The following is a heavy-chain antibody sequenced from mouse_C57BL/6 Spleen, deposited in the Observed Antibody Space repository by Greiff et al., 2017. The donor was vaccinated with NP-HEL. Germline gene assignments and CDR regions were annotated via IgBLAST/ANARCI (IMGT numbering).Heavy chain of an antibody. CDR3: TRGVYDGYYGAY. V-gene: IGHV1-15*01. Sequence: QVQLKQSGAELVRPGASVTLSCKASGYTFTDYEMHWVKQTPVHGLEWIGAIDPETGGTAYNQKFKGKAILTADKSSSTAYMELRSLTSEDSAVYYCTRGVYDGYYGAYWGQGTLVTVSA. CDR2: IDPETGGT. J-gene: IGHJ3*01. D-gene: IGHD2-3*01. CDR1: GYTFTDYE.